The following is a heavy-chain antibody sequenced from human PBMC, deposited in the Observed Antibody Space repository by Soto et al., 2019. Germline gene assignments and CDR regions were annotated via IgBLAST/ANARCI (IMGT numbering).Heavy chain of an antibody. CDR2: TRNKANSHTT. V-gene: IGHV3-72*01. CDR1: GFTFSDHY. J-gene: IGHJ4*02. Sequence: EVQLMESGGGLVQPGGYLRLSCAASGFTFSDHYMDWVRKAPGKGLEWVGRTRNKANSHTTEYAASVKGRFTISRDDSKNSLYLQMNSLKGEDTAVYYCARSTTVTDYWCQGALVTVSS. CDR3: ARSTTVTDY. D-gene: IGHD4-17*01.